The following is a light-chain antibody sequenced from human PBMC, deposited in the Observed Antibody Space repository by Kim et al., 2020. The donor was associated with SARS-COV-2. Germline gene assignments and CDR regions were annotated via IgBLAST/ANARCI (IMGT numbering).Light chain of an antibody. Sequence: YELTQPPSVSVAPGKTARLTCGGNNIGSKSVHWYQQKPGQAPVLVIYYDSDRPSGIPERFSGSNSGNTATLTISRVEAGDEADYYCQVWDSSSDRVFGGGTQLTVL. V-gene: IGLV3-21*04. CDR1: NIGSKS. CDR2: YDS. J-gene: IGLJ3*02. CDR3: QVWDSSSDRV.